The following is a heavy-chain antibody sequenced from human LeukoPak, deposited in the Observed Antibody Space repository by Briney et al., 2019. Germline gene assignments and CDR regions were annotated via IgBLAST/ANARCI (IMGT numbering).Heavy chain of an antibody. J-gene: IGHJ6*03. CDR2: IFYSGST. Sequence: SETLSLTCTVSGGSISGYYWSWIRQPPGKGLEWIGNIFYSGSTNYNPSLKSRVTISVDTSKNQFSLKLTSLTAADTAVYYCARTAGYYYYMDVWGKGTTVTVSS. V-gene: IGHV4-59*01. CDR3: ARTAGYYYYMDV. CDR1: GGSISGYY.